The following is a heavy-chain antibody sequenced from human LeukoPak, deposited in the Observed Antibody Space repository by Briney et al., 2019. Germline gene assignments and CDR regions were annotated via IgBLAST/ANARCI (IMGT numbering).Heavy chain of an antibody. Sequence: GGSLRLSRAPSRVTLSSYAMSCARHAPGEGLGCGSGISSSGSGGNTNYSDSVKGRFTISRDSYKNTLFLHMNNLRAEDTAIYYCAKDRTVGASYWYFDLWGRGTLVTVSS. D-gene: IGHD1-26*01. V-gene: IGHV3-23*01. CDR2: ISSSGSGGNT. J-gene: IGHJ2*01. CDR1: RVTLSSYA. CDR3: AKDRTVGASYWYFDL.